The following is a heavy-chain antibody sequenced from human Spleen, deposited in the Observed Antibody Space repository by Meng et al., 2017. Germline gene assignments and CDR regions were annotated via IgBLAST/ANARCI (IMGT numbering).Heavy chain of an antibody. Sequence: ASVKVSCKASGGTFDFSSYAFSWVRQAPGQGLEWMGWINPNSGGTNYAQKFQGRVTMTRDTSISTAYMELSRLRSDDTAVYYCARGDTGTYWGQGTLVTVSS. D-gene: IGHD3-10*01. CDR1: GGTFDFSSYA. V-gene: IGHV1-2*02. CDR3: ARGDTGTY. J-gene: IGHJ4*02. CDR2: INPNSGGT.